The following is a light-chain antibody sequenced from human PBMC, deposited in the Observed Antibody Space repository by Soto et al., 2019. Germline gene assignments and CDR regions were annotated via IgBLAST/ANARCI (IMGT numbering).Light chain of an antibody. CDR2: GAS. CDR3: QQSNNWPPIT. Sequence: DIVLTVSPATVSVSPVEGETLSCRASQSVSSNLAWYQQKPGQAPRLLIYGASTRATGIPARFSGSGSGTEFTLTISSLQSEDFAVYYCQQSNNWPPITVGPGTRLEIK. CDR1: QSVSSN. J-gene: IGKJ5*01. V-gene: IGKV3-15*01.